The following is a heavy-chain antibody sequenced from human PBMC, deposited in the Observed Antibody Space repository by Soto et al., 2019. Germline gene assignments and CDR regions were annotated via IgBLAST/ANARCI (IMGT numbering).Heavy chain of an antibody. J-gene: IGHJ5*01. CDR1: GYTFSSNS. Sequence: SVKVSCESSGYTFSSNSIHWVRQAPGQGLEWMGWITPFNGDTSYAQKFQGRVTMTTDTSTSTVFMELRSLRFDDTPVYYCARASEVGADTSDSWGHGSRVTV. CDR2: ITPFNGDT. CDR3: ARASEVGADTSDS. V-gene: IGHV1-18*04. D-gene: IGHD3-22*01.